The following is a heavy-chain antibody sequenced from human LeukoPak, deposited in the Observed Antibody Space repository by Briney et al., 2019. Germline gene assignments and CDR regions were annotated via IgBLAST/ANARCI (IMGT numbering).Heavy chain of an antibody. D-gene: IGHD5-18*01. Sequence: GGSLRLSCAASGFTFSSYAMSWVRQAPGKGLEWVSAISGSGGSTYYTVSVKGRFTISRDNSKNTLYLQMNSLRAEDTAVYYCAKAVDTAMVRGAFDIWGQGTMVTVSS. CDR1: GFTFSSYA. CDR2: ISGSGGST. V-gene: IGHV3-23*01. J-gene: IGHJ3*02. CDR3: AKAVDTAMVRGAFDI.